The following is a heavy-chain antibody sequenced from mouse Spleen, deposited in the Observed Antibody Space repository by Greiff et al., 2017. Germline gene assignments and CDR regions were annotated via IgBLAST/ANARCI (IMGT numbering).Heavy chain of an antibody. V-gene: IGHV3-8*01. CDR2: ISYSGST. D-gene: IGHD1-1*01. CDR3: ARVGGLLYFDY. CDR1: GYSITSDY. Sequence: EVKLMESGPGLAKPSQTLSLTCSVTGYSITSDYWHWIRNFPGNKLEYMGYISYSGSTYYNPSLKSRISITRDTSKNQYYLQLNSVTTEDTATHYCARVGGLLYFDYWGQGTTLTVSS. J-gene: IGHJ2*01.